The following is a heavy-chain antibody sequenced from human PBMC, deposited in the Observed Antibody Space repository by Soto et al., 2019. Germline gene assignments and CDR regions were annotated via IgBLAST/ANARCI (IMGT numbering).Heavy chain of an antibody. CDR3: VRQGIDYLHGLVDV. CDR1: SGPDRSHN. J-gene: IGHJ6*02. CDR2: VYYTGDT. V-gene: IGHV4-59*08. D-gene: IGHD4-17*01. Sequence: QVQLQQSGPRLVKPSETLSLTCTVSSGPDRSHNWGWIRQPPGRGLEWIGYVYYTGDTAHNPSLRGRVTIXAXTXTNDISLTLNSVTAADTAVYYCVRQGIDYLHGLVDVWGQGTTVSVSS.